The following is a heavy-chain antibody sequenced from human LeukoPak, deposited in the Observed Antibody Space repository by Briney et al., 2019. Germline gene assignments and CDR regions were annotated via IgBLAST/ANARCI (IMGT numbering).Heavy chain of an antibody. CDR2: IYSGGST. CDR1: GFTVSNNY. CDR3: ASSSGGFNWFDP. D-gene: IGHD6-19*01. Sequence: GGSLRLSCAASGFTVSNNYMSWVRQAPGKGLEWVSVIYSGGSTYYADSVKGRFTISRDNAKNTLYLQMNSLRVEDTAVYYCASSSGGFNWFDPWGQGTLVTVSS. J-gene: IGHJ5*02. V-gene: IGHV3-53*01.